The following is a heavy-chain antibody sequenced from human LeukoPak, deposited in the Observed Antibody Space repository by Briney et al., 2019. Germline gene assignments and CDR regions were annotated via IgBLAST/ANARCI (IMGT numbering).Heavy chain of an antibody. V-gene: IGHV3-21*01. Sequence: GGSLRLSCAASGFTFSSYSMNWVRQAPGNGLEWVSSISSGSTYMYYADSVKGRFTISRDNAQNSMYLQMNSLRAEDTAVYYCGRVGGRSKAAKGDAFDIWGQGTMVVVSS. CDR2: ISSGSTYM. J-gene: IGHJ3*02. CDR1: GFTFSSYS. D-gene: IGHD6-6*01. CDR3: GRVGGRSKAAKGDAFDI.